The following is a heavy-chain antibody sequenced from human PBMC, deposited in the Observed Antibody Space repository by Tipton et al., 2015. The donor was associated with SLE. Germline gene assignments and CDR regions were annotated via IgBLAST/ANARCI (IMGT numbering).Heavy chain of an antibody. CDR2: IYYSGST. CDR3: AREGAYYYGSGSPGAFDI. Sequence: TLSLTCSVSGGSISRYYWSWIRQPPGKGLEWIGYIYYSGSTIYNSSLKSRVTMSVDTSKNQISLKPTSVTAADTAVYYCAREGAYYYGSGSPGAFDIWGQGTLVTVSS. D-gene: IGHD3-10*01. V-gene: IGHV4-59*01. J-gene: IGHJ3*02. CDR1: GGSISRYY.